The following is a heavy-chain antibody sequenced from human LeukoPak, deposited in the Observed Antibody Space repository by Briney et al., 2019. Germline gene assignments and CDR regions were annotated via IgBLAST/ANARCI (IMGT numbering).Heavy chain of an antibody. V-gene: IGHV4-59*01. D-gene: IGHD3-22*01. Sequence: SETLSLTCTVSGGSISSYYWSWIRQPPGKGLEWIGYIYYSGSTNYNPSLKSRVTISVDTSKNQFSLKLSSVTAADTAVYYCARGTSGDSSGYYYRYPGYYYYYMDVWGKGTTVTVSS. CDR1: GGSISSYY. CDR3: ARGTSGDSSGYYYRYPGYYYYYMDV. J-gene: IGHJ6*03. CDR2: IYYSGST.